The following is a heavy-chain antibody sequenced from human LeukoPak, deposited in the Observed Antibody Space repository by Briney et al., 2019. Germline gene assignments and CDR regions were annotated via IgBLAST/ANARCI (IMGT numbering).Heavy chain of an antibody. J-gene: IGHJ4*02. D-gene: IGHD4-23*01. Sequence: GGSLRPSCAASGFTFSDYYMSWIRQAPGKGLEWGSYISSSGSTIYYADSVKGRFTISRDNAKNSLYLQMNSLRAEDTAVYYCARYQGSVTVVTPSPLDYWGQGTLVTVSS. CDR3: ARYQGSVTVVTPSPLDY. CDR2: ISSSGSTI. CDR1: GFTFSDYY. V-gene: IGHV3-11*01.